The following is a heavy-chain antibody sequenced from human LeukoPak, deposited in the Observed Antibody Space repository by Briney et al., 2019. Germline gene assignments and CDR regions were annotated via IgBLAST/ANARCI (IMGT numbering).Heavy chain of an antibody. CDR3: AREIITGTFDY. CDR1: GFTSSSYA. D-gene: IGHD1-20*01. V-gene: IGHV3-30-3*01. J-gene: IGHJ4*02. Sequence: GRSLRLSCAASGFTSSSYAMHWVRQAPGKGLEWVAVISYDGSNKYYADSVKGRFTISRDNSKNTLYLQMNSLRAEDTAVYYCAREIITGTFDYWGQGTLVTVSS. CDR2: ISYDGSNK.